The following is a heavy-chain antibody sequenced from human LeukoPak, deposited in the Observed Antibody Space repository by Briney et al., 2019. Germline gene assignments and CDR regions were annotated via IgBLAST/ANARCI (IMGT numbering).Heavy chain of an antibody. CDR3: ASTRFGEETH. Sequence: SETLSLTCTVSGGSASSGSYYWSWIRQPPGKGLEWIGYIYYSESTNYNPSLKSRVTISVDTSKNQFSLKLSSVTAADTAVYYCASTRFGEETHWGQGTLVTVSS. V-gene: IGHV4-61*01. D-gene: IGHD3-10*01. CDR1: GGSASSGSYY. CDR2: IYYSEST. J-gene: IGHJ4*02.